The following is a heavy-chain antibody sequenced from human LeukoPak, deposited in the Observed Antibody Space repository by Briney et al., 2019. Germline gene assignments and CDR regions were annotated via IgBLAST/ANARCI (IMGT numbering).Heavy chain of an antibody. V-gene: IGHV1-3*01. Sequence: ASVKVSCKASGYTFTSYAMHWVRQAPGQRLEWMGWINAGNGNTKYSQKFQGRVTITRDTSASTAYMELSSLRSEDTAVYYCARSNPGDIVVVPAATELDYWGPGTLVTVSS. CDR1: GYTFTSYA. CDR2: INAGNGNT. D-gene: IGHD2-2*01. CDR3: ARSNPGDIVVVPAATELDY. J-gene: IGHJ4*02.